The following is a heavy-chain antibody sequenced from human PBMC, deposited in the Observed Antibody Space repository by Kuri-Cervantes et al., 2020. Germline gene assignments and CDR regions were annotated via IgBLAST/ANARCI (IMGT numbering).Heavy chain of an antibody. V-gene: IGHV1-8*01. CDR1: GYPFTAYD. J-gene: IGHJ4*02. CDR3: ARMYSSGWYV. Sequence: ASVKVSCKASGYPFTAYDINWVRQATGQGPEWMGWMNPNTGRTGYARHFQGRVTMTRNTSISTAYLELSSLISEDTAMYYCARMYSSGWYVWGQGTLVTVSS. CDR2: MNPNTGRT. D-gene: IGHD6-19*01.